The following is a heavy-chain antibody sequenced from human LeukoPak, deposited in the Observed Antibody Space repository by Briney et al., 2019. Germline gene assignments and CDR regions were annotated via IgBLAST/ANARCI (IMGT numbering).Heavy chain of an antibody. D-gene: IGHD3-3*02. CDR1: GFTFSSNY. V-gene: IGHV3-66*04. CDR2: IYNGGST. CDR3: ASQDRDSIWALDV. Sequence: GGSLRLSWAASGFTFSSNYRSWARQAPGKGLEWVSVIYNGGSTYYADSVKGRFIISIGKSKNTVNLQMNSLRAEDTAVYYCASQDRDSIWALDVWGQGTTVTVSS. J-gene: IGHJ6*02.